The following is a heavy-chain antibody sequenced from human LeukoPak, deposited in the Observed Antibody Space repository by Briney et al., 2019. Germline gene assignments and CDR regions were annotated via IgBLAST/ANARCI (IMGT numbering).Heavy chain of an antibody. CDR1: GFTFSSFD. CDR3: AKDWVVLIGAFDF. V-gene: IGHV3-30*18. J-gene: IGHJ3*01. D-gene: IGHD3-22*01. CDR2: ISCDGSNK. Sequence: GGSLRLSCAASGFTFSSFDMHWVRQAPGKGLEWVAVISCDGSNKYHADSVKGRFTISRDNSKNTLYLQMNSLRAKDTAVYYCAKDWVVLIGAFDFWGQGTMVTVSS.